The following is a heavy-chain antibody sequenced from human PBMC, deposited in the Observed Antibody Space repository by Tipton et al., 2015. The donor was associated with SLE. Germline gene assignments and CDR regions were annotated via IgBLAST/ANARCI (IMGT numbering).Heavy chain of an antibody. CDR2: IYHSGST. V-gene: IGHV4-39*07. D-gene: IGHD2-8*01. CDR3: ARLTCYYFDY. Sequence: TLSLTCTVSGGSISSGGYYWGWIRQPPGKGLEWIGSIYHSGSTYYNPSLKSRVTISVDTSKNQFSLKLSSVTAADTAVYYCARLTCYYFDYWGQGTLVTVSS. CDR1: GGSISSGGYY. J-gene: IGHJ4*02.